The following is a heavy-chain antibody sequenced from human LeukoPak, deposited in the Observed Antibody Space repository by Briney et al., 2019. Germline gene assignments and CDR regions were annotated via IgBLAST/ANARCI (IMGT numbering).Heavy chain of an antibody. Sequence: GGSLRLSCAASGFTFSSYAMHWVRQAPGKGLEWVAVISYDGSNKYYADSVKGRFTISRDNSKNTLYLQMNSLRAEDTAVYYCARDPGVGYYYFDHWGQGTLVIVSS. V-gene: IGHV3-30-3*01. D-gene: IGHD5-18*01. CDR2: ISYDGSNK. CDR3: ARDPGVGYYYFDH. CDR1: GFTFSSYA. J-gene: IGHJ4*02.